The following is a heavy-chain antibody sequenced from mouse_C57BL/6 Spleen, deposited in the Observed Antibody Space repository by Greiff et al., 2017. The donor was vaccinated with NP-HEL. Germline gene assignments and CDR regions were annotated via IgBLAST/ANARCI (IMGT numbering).Heavy chain of an antibody. CDR3: ARGGDYLHYFDY. V-gene: IGHV1-82*01. Sequence: QVQLQQSGPELVKPGASVKISCEASGYAFSSSWMNWVKQRPGKGLEWIGRIYPGDGDTNYNGKFKGKATLTADKSSSTAYMQLSSLTSEDSAVYFCARGGDYLHYFDYWGQGTTLTVSS. J-gene: IGHJ2*01. D-gene: IGHD2-13*01. CDR2: IYPGDGDT. CDR1: GYAFSSSW.